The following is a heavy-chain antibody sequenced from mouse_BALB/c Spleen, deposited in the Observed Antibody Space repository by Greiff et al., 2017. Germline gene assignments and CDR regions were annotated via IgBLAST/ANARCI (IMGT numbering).Heavy chain of an antibody. D-gene: IGHD2-4*01. V-gene: IGHV1-74*01. CDR1: GYSFTSYW. J-gene: IGHJ4*01. CDR2: IDPSDSET. CDR3: ATSTMSTTGGLMDY. Sequence: QVQLQQSGPQLVRPGASVKISCKASGYSFTSYWMHWVKQRPGQGLEWIGMIDPSDSETRLNQKFKDKATLTVDKSSSTAYMQLSSPTSEDSAVYYCATSTMSTTGGLMDYWGQGTSVTVSS.